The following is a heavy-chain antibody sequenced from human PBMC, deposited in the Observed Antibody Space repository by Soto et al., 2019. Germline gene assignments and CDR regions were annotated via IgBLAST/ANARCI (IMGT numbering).Heavy chain of an antibody. J-gene: IGHJ6*03. CDR1: GFTFRTYA. Sequence: EVQLLESGGGLVQPGGSLRLSCAASGFTFRTYAMTWVRQAPGKGLEWVSHISGGGSSTYYAGSVKGRFTISRDNSKNTLYLQMNSLRAEDTAVYYCAKDRGSIVVLVASMDVW. CDR2: ISGGGSST. D-gene: IGHD2-15*01. V-gene: IGHV3-23*01. CDR3: AKDRGSIVVLVASMDV.